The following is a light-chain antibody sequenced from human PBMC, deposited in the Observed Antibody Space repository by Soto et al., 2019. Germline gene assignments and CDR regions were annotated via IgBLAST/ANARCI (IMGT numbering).Light chain of an antibody. CDR1: HNVSSY. CDR2: DAS. Sequence: EIVLTQSPATLSLSPGERATLSFRASHNVSSYLVWYQQKPGQAPGLLIYDASNRAAGIPARFSGSGSGTDFTLTISSLEPVDFAVYYCQQRSYWPITFGQGTRLQI. J-gene: IGKJ5*01. CDR3: QQRSYWPIT. V-gene: IGKV3-11*01.